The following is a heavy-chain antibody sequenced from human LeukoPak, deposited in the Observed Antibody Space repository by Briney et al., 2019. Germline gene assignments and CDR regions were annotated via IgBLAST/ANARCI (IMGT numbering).Heavy chain of an antibody. CDR2: INSDGSIT. D-gene: IGHD1-26*01. Sequence: GGSLRLSCAASGFTFNNYWMHWVRQGPEKGLVWVSRINSDGSITNYADSVKGRSTISRDNAKNTLYLQMNSLRAEDTAVYYCARHKNSGTSYLDWFDPWGQGTLVTVSS. CDR3: ARHKNSGTSYLDWFDP. CDR1: GFTFNNYW. V-gene: IGHV3-74*01. J-gene: IGHJ5*02.